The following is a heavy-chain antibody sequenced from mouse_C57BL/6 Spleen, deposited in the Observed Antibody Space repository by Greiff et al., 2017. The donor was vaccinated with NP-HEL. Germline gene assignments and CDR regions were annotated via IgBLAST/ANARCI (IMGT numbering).Heavy chain of an antibody. CDR1: GYTFTSYW. CDR2: IYPGSGST. Sequence: VQLQQPGAELVKPGASVKMSCKASGYTFTSYWITWVKQRPGQGLEWIGDIYPGSGSTNYNEKFKSKATLTVDTSSSTAYMQLSSLTTEDSAVYYCAREWVSNYGSSYACFDVWGTGTTVTVSS. D-gene: IGHD1-1*01. J-gene: IGHJ1*03. V-gene: IGHV1-55*01. CDR3: AREWVSNYGSSYACFDV.